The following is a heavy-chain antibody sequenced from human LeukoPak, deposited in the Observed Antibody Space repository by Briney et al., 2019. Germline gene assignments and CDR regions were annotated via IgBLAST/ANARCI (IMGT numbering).Heavy chain of an antibody. J-gene: IGHJ6*03. CDR1: GYSISSGYY. CDR3: ARDLITMVRAERNYYYYYYMDV. D-gene: IGHD3-10*01. CDR2: IYHCGST. Sequence: SETLSLTCTVSGYSISSGYYWGWIRQPPGKGLEWVGSIYHCGSTYYNPSLKSRVTISVDTSKNQFSLKLSSVTAADTAVYYCARDLITMVRAERNYYYYYYMDVWGKGTTVTVSS. V-gene: IGHV4-38-2*02.